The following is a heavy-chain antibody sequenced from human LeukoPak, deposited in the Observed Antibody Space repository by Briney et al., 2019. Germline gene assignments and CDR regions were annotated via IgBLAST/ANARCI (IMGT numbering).Heavy chain of an antibody. CDR1: GFPFNDAL. V-gene: IGHV4-59*01. Sequence: GSLRLSCPASGFPFNDALMTWVRQAPGKGLEWIGQIFYIGSTNCNPSLKSRVTISVDTSKNHVSLNLTSVTAADAAVYYCARSLGGSYDYWGQGTLVTVSS. CDR2: IFYIGST. D-gene: IGHD1-26*01. J-gene: IGHJ4*02. CDR3: ARSLGGSYDY.